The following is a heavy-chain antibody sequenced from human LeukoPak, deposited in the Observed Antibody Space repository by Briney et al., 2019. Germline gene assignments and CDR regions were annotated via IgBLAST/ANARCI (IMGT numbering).Heavy chain of an antibody. CDR3: ARYPRMSSSWYIVPDY. J-gene: IGHJ4*02. D-gene: IGHD6-13*01. Sequence: GASVKVSCKASGGTFSSYAISWVRQAPGQGLEWMGGIIPIFGTANYAQKFQGRVTITADESTSTAYMELSSLRSEDTAVYYCARYPRMSSSWYIVPDYWGQGTLVTVSS. V-gene: IGHV1-69*13. CDR2: IIPIFGTA. CDR1: GGTFSSYA.